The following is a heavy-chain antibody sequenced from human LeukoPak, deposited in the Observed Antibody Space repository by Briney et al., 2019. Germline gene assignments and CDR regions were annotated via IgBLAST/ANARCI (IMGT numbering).Heavy chain of an antibody. J-gene: IGHJ3*02. CDR3: AKDTGDYYDSSGYYEAPGAFDI. CDR1: GFTFSSYA. Sequence: PGGSLRLSCAASGFTFSSYAMSWVRQAPGKGLELVSAISGSGGSTYYADSVKGRFTISRDNSKNTLYLQMNSLRAEDTAVYYCAKDTGDYYDSSGYYEAPGAFDIWGQGTMVTVSS. D-gene: IGHD3-22*01. V-gene: IGHV3-23*01. CDR2: ISGSGGST.